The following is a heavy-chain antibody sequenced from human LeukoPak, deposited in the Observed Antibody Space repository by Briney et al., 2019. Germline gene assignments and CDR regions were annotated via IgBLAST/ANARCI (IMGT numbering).Heavy chain of an antibody. CDR1: GFTFSSYW. CDR2: INSDGSST. D-gene: IGHD6-13*01. Sequence: GGSLRLSCAASGFTFSSYWMHWVRQAPGKGLVWVSRINSDGSSTSYADSVKGRFTTSRDNAKNTLYLQMNSLRAEDTAVYYCASIAAAGHNWFDPWGQGTLVTVSS. V-gene: IGHV3-74*01. CDR3: ASIAAAGHNWFDP. J-gene: IGHJ5*02.